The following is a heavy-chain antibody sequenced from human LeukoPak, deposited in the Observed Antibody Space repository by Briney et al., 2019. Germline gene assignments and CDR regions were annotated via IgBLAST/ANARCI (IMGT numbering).Heavy chain of an antibody. CDR3: AKDVVVVPAATRVVY. V-gene: IGHV3-23*01. Sequence: AGGSLRLSCAASGFTFSSYAMSWVRQAPGKGLEWVSAISGSGGSTYYADSVKGRFTISRDNSKNTLYLQMNSLRAEDTAVYYCAKDVVVVPAATRVVYWGQGTLVTVSS. J-gene: IGHJ4*02. CDR1: GFTFSSYA. D-gene: IGHD2-2*01. CDR2: ISGSGGST.